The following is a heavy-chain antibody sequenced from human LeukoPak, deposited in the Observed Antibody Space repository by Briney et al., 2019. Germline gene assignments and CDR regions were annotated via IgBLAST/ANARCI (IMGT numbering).Heavy chain of an antibody. CDR1: GFTFSSYA. V-gene: IGHV3-23*01. J-gene: IGHJ4*02. CDR3: AKHIRGLVGATRTDY. D-gene: IGHD1-26*01. Sequence: SGGSLRLSCAASGFTFSSYAMSWVRQAPGKGLEWVSAISGSGGSTYYADSVKGRFTISRDNSKNTLYLQMNSLRAEDTAVYYCAKHIRGLVGATRTDYWGQGTLVTVSS. CDR2: ISGSGGST.